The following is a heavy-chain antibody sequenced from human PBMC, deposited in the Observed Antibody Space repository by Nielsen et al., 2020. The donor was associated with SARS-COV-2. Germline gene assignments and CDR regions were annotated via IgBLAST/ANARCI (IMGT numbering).Heavy chain of an antibody. CDR2: ISDSGAYT. CDR3: ARVGDSSGAFDY. CDR1: GFTFSAYY. V-gene: IGHV3-11*06. D-gene: IGHD3-22*01. Sequence: GESLKISCAASGFTFSAYYMTWIRQAPGKGLEWLSYISDSGAYTNYADSVKGRFTISRDNAKNSLYLQMNSLRAEDTAVYYCARVGDSSGAFDYWGQGTLVTVSS. J-gene: IGHJ4*02.